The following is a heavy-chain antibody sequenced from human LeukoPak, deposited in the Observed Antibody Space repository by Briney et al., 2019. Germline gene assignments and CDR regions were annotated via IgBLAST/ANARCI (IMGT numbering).Heavy chain of an antibody. V-gene: IGHV4-39*07. CDR2: IYYSGNT. D-gene: IGHD3-22*01. Sequence: PSETLSLTCRVSGGSIRSTTYYWGWIRQPPGKGLEWIGSIYYSGNTYYSPSRMSRVTISVDTSKNHFSLNLSSVTAADTAVYFCARAPHFFDTSGSRYYFDYWGQGALVTVSS. CDR3: ARAPHFFDTSGSRYYFDY. CDR1: GGSIRSTTYY. J-gene: IGHJ4*02.